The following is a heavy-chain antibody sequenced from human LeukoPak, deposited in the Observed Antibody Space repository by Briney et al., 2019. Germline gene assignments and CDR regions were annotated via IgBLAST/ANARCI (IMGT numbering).Heavy chain of an antibody. CDR1: GYTFTTYS. V-gene: IGHV1-18*01. J-gene: IGHJ4*02. CDR2: ISAYNGNT. D-gene: IGHD6-19*01. Sequence: ASVKVSCKASGYTFTTYSIAWVRQAPGQGLEWMGWISAYNGNTNYAQKLQGRVTMTTDTSTSTAYMELRSLRSDDTAVYYCARVYSSGWYRVDYWGQGTLVTVSS. CDR3: ARVYSSGWYRVDY.